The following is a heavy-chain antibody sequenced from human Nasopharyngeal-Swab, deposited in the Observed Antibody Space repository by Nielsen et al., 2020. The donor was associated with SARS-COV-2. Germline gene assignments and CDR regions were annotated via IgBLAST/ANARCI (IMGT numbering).Heavy chain of an antibody. CDR2: VDSSGST. CDR3: GRGACSITTCYVNVDV. CDR1: GGSISSYY. D-gene: IGHD2-2*01. V-gene: IGHV4-59*13. Sequence: SETLSLTCTVSGGSISSYYWSWIRQPPGKGLEWIGCVDSSGSTNYKPSLKSRVTISVDTSKNQFSLNLSSVTAADTAVYYCGRGACSITTCYVNVDVWGQGTTVTVSS. J-gene: IGHJ6*02.